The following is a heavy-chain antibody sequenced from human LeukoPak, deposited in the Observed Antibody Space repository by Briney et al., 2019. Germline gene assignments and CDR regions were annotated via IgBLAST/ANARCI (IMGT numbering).Heavy chain of an antibody. J-gene: IGHJ4*02. CDR1: GYTFTGYY. V-gene: IGHV1-2*06. CDR3: ARLQRSSTSLQ. Sequence: ASVKVSCKASGYTFTGYYMHWVRQAPGQGLELMGRINPNTGGTNYAQKFQGRVTMTRDTSISTAYMELSRLRSDDTAVYYCARLQRSSTSLQWGQGTLVTVSS. D-gene: IGHD6-13*01. CDR2: INPNTGGT.